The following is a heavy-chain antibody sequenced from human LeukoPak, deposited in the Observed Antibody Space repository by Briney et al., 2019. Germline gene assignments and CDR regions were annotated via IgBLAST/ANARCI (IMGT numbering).Heavy chain of an antibody. CDR1: RFSFSTYA. CDR3: AREIFGSGSYPDY. V-gene: IGHV3-33*01. J-gene: IGHJ4*02. D-gene: IGHD3-10*01. Sequence: GGSLRLSCPASRFSFSTYAMHWVRQAPGKGLEGVALIWHDSSHTFYTDSVNGRFTISRDNSKNPVYLLMNSLGGEDTAVYYCAREIFGSGSYPDYWGQGTLVTVSS. CDR2: IWHDSSHT.